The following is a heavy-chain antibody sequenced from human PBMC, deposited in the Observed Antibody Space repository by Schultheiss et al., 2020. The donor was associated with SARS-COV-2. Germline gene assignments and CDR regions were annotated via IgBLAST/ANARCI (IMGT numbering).Heavy chain of an antibody. D-gene: IGHD4-11*01. Sequence: GESLKISCAASGFTFSDYYMSWVRQAPGKGLEWVSVIYSGGSTNYADSVKGRFTISRDNAKNSLYLQMNSLRAEDTAVYYCARPNNYGYYYYYMDVWGKGTTVTVSS. CDR2: IYSGGST. J-gene: IGHJ6*03. CDR3: ARPNNYGYYYYYMDV. V-gene: IGHV3-66*04. CDR1: GFTFSDYY.